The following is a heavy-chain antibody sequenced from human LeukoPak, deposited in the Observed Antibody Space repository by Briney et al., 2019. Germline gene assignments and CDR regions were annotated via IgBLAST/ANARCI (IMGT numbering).Heavy chain of an antibody. J-gene: IGHJ4*02. CDR2: IYHSGST. Sequence: ASETLSLTCTVSGYSISSGYYWGWIRQPPGKGLEWIGSIYHSGSTYYNPSLKSRVTISVDTSKNQFSLKLSSVTAADTAVYYCARARSCGGSCYFYYWGQGTLVTVSS. CDR3: ARARSCGGSCYFYY. V-gene: IGHV4-38-2*02. D-gene: IGHD2-15*01. CDR1: GYSISSGYY.